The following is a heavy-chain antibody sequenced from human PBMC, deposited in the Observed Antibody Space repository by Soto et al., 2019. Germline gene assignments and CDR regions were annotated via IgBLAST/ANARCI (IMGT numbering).Heavy chain of an antibody. D-gene: IGHD1-7*01. CDR3: VRRVSGNYDY. Sequence: EVQLAESGGGLVQPGGSLRLSCVASGFTFSSYDMHWVRQAPGKGLEYVSSISSNGGTTYYGNSVNGRFTISRDNSENTLYLQMGSLRAEDMAVYYCVRRVSGNYDYWGQGTLVTVSS. V-gene: IGHV3-64*01. J-gene: IGHJ4*02. CDR2: ISSNGGTT. CDR1: GFTFSSYD.